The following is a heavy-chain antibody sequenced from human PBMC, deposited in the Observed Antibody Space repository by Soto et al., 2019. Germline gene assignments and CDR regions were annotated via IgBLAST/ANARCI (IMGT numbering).Heavy chain of an antibody. CDR2: VSDSGSQT. D-gene: IGHD3-16*01. CDR3: AKELRGGLGAFEI. V-gene: IGHV3-23*01. Sequence: EVQLLESGGGLVLPGGSLRLSCTASGFTFSHIAMNWVRLAPGKGLEWVSIVSDSGSQTNYADSVKGRFTISRDNSQNTVYLQRNSLRDEDTAVYYCAKELRGGLGAFEIWGQGTKVIVSS. CDR1: GFTFSHIA. J-gene: IGHJ3*02.